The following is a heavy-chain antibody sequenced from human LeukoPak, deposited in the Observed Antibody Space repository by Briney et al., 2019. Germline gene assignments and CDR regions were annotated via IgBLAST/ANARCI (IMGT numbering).Heavy chain of an antibody. CDR2: IKTKADGGTT. J-gene: IGHJ4*02. Sequence: GGSLRLSCAASGFTSSDALVSWVRQAPGMRLEWVGRIKTKADGGTTDYAAPVKGRFTISRDDSSGTLYLLMNSLKTEDTAVYYCSTSLRGSDCCLDYWGQGTLVAVSS. CDR3: STSLRGSDCCLDY. V-gene: IGHV3-15*01. CDR1: GFTSSDAL. D-gene: IGHD2-21*02.